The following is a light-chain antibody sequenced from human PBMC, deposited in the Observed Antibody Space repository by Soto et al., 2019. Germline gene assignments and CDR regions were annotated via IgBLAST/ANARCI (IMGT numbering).Light chain of an antibody. Sequence: DIQMTQSPSSLSASVGDRVTITCRASENIRTYLNWYQQRPGTAPKLLIYAASTLQSGVPSRFSGSGSGTEFNLTIGSLQPEDFATYYCQQSYTAPSSVTFVPGTKVAVK. V-gene: IGKV1-39*01. CDR3: QQSYTAPSSVT. J-gene: IGKJ1*01. CDR1: ENIRTY. CDR2: AAS.